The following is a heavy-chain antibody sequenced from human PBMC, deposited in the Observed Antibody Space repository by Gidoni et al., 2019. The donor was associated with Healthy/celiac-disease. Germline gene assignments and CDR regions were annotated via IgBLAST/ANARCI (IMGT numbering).Heavy chain of an antibody. Sequence: QVQLQESGPGLVKPSETLSLTCPVSGGSISSYSWSWIRQPPGKGLELIGYIYHSGSTNYNPSLKSRVTISVDTSKNQFSLTLSSVTAADTAVYYCARASAYYGSGRHFDYWGQGTVVTVSS. CDR3: ARASAYYGSGRHFDY. J-gene: IGHJ4*02. D-gene: IGHD3-10*01. CDR1: GGSISSYS. V-gene: IGHV4-59*01. CDR2: IYHSGST.